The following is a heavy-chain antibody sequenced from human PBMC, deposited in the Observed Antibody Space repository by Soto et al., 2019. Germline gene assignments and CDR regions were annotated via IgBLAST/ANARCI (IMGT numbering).Heavy chain of an antibody. J-gene: IGHJ6*02. CDR2: ISVYNGNK. D-gene: IGHD3-10*01. Sequence: QLVQSGGEVKEPGASVQVSCKASGYTFNNYGITWVRQAPGQGLEWLGWISVYNGNKNYAKKFQGRVSMTADTATSTAHMELRSLQSDDTAVYFCARVAITLIRGLKVDFYSMDVWGQGTTVTVSS. V-gene: IGHV1-18*01. CDR1: GYTFNNYG. CDR3: ARVAITLIRGLKVDFYSMDV.